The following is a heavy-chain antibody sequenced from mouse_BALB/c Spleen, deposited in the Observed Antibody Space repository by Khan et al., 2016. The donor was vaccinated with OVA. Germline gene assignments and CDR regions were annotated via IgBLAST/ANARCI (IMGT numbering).Heavy chain of an antibody. V-gene: IGHV9-3-1*01. J-gene: IGHJ1*01. Sequence: QIQLVQSGPELKKPGETVKISCKASGYTFTNYGMNWVKQAPGKGLKWMGWINTYTGEPTYDDDFKGRFAFSLETSANTAYLQINNLKNEDTATYFCARSASYWFFDVWGAGTTVTVSA. CDR3: ARSASYWFFDV. CDR1: GYTFTNYG. CDR2: INTYTGEP. D-gene: IGHD6-1*01.